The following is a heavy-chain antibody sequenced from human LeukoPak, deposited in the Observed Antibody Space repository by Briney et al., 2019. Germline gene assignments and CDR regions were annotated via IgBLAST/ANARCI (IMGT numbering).Heavy chain of an antibody. V-gene: IGHV3-23*01. Sequence: GGSLRLSCAASGFTLSNNAMTWVRQAPGKGLEWVSTITGSGSASWHAESVKGRFAISRDNSKNTLYLQMNSLRAEDTAVYYCAKGVMGATRGGYWGQGTLVTVSS. CDR2: ITGSGSAS. J-gene: IGHJ4*02. CDR3: AKGVMGATRGGY. CDR1: GFTLSNNA. D-gene: IGHD1-26*01.